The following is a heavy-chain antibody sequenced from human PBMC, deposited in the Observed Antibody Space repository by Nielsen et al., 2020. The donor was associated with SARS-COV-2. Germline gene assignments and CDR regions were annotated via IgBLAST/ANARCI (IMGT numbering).Heavy chain of an antibody. CDR3: ARVFWSGYYKGGGDY. CDR1: GYTFTTYG. D-gene: IGHD3-3*01. CDR2: ISTYNGNA. J-gene: IGHJ4*02. V-gene: IGHV1-18*01. Sequence: ASVKVSCKTSGYTFTTYGISWVRQAPGQGLEWMGWISTYNGNADYAQKLQGRVTVTTDTSTTTAYMELRSLRSDDTAVYYCARVFWSGYYKGGGDYWGQGTLVTVSS.